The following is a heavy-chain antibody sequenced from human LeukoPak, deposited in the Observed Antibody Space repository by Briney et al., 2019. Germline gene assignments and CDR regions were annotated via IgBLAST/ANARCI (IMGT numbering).Heavy chain of an antibody. Sequence: GGSLRLSCAASGFTFSSYAMSWVRQATGKGLEWVSSISSSGGSTFYADSVKGRFTISRDYSKNTLYLQMNSLRAEDTAVYYCAKDLYSYGTTPLDYWGQGTLVTVSS. CDR1: GFTFSSYA. V-gene: IGHV3-23*01. CDR2: ISSSGGST. D-gene: IGHD5-18*01. J-gene: IGHJ4*02. CDR3: AKDLYSYGTTPLDY.